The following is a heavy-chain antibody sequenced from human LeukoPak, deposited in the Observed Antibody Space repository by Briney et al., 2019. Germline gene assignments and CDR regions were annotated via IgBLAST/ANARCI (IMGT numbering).Heavy chain of an antibody. CDR2: FYYSGST. D-gene: IGHD5-18*01. CDR3: ARDLGYTYGVYYYYGMDV. J-gene: IGHJ6*02. Sequence: SETLSLTCTVSGGSISSSSYYWGWIRQSPGKGLEWIGNFYYSGSTYYNPSLKSRVTISVDTSKNQFSLKLSSVTAADTAVYYCARDLGYTYGVYYYYGMDVWGQGTTVTVSS. V-gene: IGHV4-39*07. CDR1: GGSISSSSYY.